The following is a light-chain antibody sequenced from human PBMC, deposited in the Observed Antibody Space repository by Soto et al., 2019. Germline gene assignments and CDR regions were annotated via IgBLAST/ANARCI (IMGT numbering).Light chain of an antibody. V-gene: IGKV3-11*01. CDR2: DTS. Sequence: EIVLTQSPATLSLSPGERATHSCRASQSVTKYLAWYHQRPGQAPRLLIFDTSNRATGIPARFSGSGSGTDFTLTISSLESEDSGIYYCQQRYNWLTFGGGTKVEIK. J-gene: IGKJ4*01. CDR1: QSVTKY. CDR3: QQRYNWLT.